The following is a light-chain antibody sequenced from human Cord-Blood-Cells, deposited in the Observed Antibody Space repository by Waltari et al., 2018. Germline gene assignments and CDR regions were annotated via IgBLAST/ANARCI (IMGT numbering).Light chain of an antibody. CDR1: QSVSSY. V-gene: IGKV3-11*01. CDR2: DAS. Sequence: EIVLTQSPATLSLSPGERATLSCRASQSVSSYLAWYQQKPGQAPRLLIYDASNRATGIPARFSGSGSGTDFTLTISSLEPEDFAVYYCQQYNSYFRTFGQGTKVEIK. CDR3: QQYNSYFRT. J-gene: IGKJ1*01.